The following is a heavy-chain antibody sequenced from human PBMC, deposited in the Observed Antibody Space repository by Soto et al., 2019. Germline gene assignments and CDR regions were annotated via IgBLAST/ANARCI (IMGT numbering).Heavy chain of an antibody. J-gene: IGHJ5*02. D-gene: IGHD2-15*01. CDR3: VRVWCSGGSCYTGVIWFDP. CDR1: GGSISSGGYY. CDR2: IYYSGST. V-gene: IGHV4-31*03. Sequence: PSETLSLTCTVSGGSISSGGYYWSWIRQHPGKGLEWIGYIYYSGSTYYNPSLKSRVTISVDTSKNQFSLKLSSVTAADTAVYYCVRVWCSGGSCYTGVIWFDPWGQGTLVTVSS.